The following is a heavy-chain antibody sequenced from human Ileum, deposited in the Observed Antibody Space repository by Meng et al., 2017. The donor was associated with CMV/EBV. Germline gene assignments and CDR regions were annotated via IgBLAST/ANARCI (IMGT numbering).Heavy chain of an antibody. D-gene: IGHD3-10*01. CDR1: GDIFFIITES. V-gene: IGHV6-1*01. J-gene: IGHJ4*02. CDR3: TYGWPLKY. CDR2: TWYGSKWYY. Sequence: QAHHPQPGPGRPDPSTTLPSPVAGDIFFIITESWNVIRESPSRGLEWLGRTWYGSKWYYEYAVSVKSRITIIPDTSQNQISLQLNSVTPDDTAVYYCTYGWPLKYWGQGSLVTVSS.